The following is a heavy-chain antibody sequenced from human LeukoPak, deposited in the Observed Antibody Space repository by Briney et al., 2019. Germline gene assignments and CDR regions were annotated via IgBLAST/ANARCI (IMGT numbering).Heavy chain of an antibody. J-gene: IGHJ3*02. CDR3: ATSGSSSWYRAFDI. V-gene: IGHV1-24*01. CDR2: FDPEDGET. CDR1: GYTLTELS. Sequence: ASVKVSCKVSGYTLTELSMHWVRQAPGKGLEWMGGFDPEDGETIYAQKFQGRVTMTEDTSTDTAYMELGSLRSEDTAVYYCATSGSSSWYRAFDIWGQGTMVTVST. D-gene: IGHD6-13*01.